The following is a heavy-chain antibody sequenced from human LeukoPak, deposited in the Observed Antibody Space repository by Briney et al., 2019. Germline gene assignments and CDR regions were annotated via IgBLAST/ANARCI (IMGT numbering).Heavy chain of an antibody. CDR1: GGSFSGFY. CDR2: IDHSGST. V-gene: IGHV4-34*09. Sequence: TSETLSLTCAVYGGSFSGFYWNWIRQPPGKGLEWIGEIDHSGSTNYNASLKSGVTISVDTSKNQFSLKLSSVTAADTAVYYCARAGYDSSGSDYWGQGTLVTVSS. D-gene: IGHD3-22*01. CDR3: ARAGYDSSGSDY. J-gene: IGHJ4*02.